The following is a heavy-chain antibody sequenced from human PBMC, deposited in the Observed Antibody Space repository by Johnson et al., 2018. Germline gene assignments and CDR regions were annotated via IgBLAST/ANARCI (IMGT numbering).Heavy chain of an antibody. CDR1: GGYLSGYY. Sequence: QVQLQQWGAGLLEPSETLSITCAVYGGYLSGYYWSWIRQPPGKGLEWIGEINHSGSTNDNPSLKGRVSMPVYTSQNQFSLRLPSVTAADTAIYYCARHASLGSGYDSGMDVWGQGTRVTVSS. J-gene: IGHJ6*02. V-gene: IGHV4-34*01. D-gene: IGHD5-12*01. CDR3: ARHASLGSGYDSGMDV. CDR2: INHSGST.